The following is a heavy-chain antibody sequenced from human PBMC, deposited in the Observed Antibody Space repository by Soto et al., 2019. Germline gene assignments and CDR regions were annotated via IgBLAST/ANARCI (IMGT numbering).Heavy chain of an antibody. D-gene: IGHD3-16*02. CDR2: IRAYNGKT. J-gene: IGHJ4*02. CDR1: GYTFTGSG. V-gene: IGHV1-18*01. Sequence: QVQLGQSGAEVKKPGASVKVTWKAYGYTFTGSGISWVRQAHGRGLEWRGWIRAYNGKTNYAQKLQGRVNMTTDTSTSTADMELGSLRSEDPAVYYCARGGGNVWGSYRYWGQGTLVTVSS. CDR3: ARGGGNVWGSYRY.